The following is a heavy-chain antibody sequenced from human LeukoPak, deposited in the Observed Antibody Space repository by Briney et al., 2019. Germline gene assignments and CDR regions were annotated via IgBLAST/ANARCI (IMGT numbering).Heavy chain of an antibody. Sequence: SETLSLTCTVSGDSISSSNSYWGWIRQPPGKGLEWIGSIYYSGNTYYSPSLMSRVTISVDTSKNQFSLNLSSVTAADTAVYYCARAPHFFDTSGSRYYFDYWGQGALVTVSS. V-gene: IGHV4-39*07. CDR2: IYYSGNT. J-gene: IGHJ4*02. CDR3: ARAPHFFDTSGSRYYFDY. CDR1: GDSISSSNSY. D-gene: IGHD3-22*01.